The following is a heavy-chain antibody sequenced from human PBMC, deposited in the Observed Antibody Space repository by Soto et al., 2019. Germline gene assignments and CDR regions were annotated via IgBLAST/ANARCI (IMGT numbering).Heavy chain of an antibody. J-gene: IGHJ6*02. V-gene: IGHV2-5*02. CDR3: VQSRCGGDCLEIYSSHAYNGLDV. D-gene: IGHD2-21*02. CDR1: GLSLRTTGVC. Sequence: QVTLKESGPTLVKPTQTLTLTCTVSGLSLRTTGVCVGCVRQPPGKALELLALLYWDDDKLYSPSLRSRLTIAKDISEKQVVLTMTNMDTVDTATYYCVQSRCGGDCLEIYSSHAYNGLDVWGQGTTVTVSS. CDR2: LYWDDDK.